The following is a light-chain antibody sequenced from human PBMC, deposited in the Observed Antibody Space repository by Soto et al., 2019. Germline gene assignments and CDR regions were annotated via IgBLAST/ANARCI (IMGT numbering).Light chain of an antibody. V-gene: IGKV3-11*01. J-gene: IGKJ5*01. CDR2: DAS. CDR1: QRIRTS. CDR3: QQRSNWPIT. Sequence: LTQSPSTLSASIGDRVTITCRASQRIRTSLNWYQHKPGKAPKLLIYDASNRATGIPARFSGSGSGTDFTLTISSLEPEDFAVYYCQQRSNWPITFGQGTRLEIK.